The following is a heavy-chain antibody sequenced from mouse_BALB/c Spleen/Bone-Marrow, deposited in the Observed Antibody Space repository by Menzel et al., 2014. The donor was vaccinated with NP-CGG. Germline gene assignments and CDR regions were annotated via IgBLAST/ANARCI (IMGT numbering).Heavy chain of an antibody. CDR2: INPSNGGT. D-gene: IGHD4-1*01. V-gene: IGHV1S81*02. J-gene: IGHJ2*01. CDR3: TRGRTWDFDY. CDR1: GYTFTGYY. Sequence: QVQLQQSGAELVKPGASVKLSCKASGYTFTGYYMYWVKQRPGQGLEWIGEINPSNGGTNFNEKFKSRATLTVDKSSSTAYMQLSSLTSEDSAVYYCTRGRTWDFDYWGQGTTLTVSP.